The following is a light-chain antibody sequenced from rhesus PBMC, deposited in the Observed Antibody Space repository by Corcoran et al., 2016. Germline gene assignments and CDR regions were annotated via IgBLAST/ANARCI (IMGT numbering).Light chain of an antibody. CDR2: KAS. Sequence: DIQMTQSPSSLSASVGDRVTITCRASENVNNYLHWYQQKPGKAPKLLIYKASTLQSGVPSRFCGSGSGTDYTFTISSLQPEDVATYYCQHAYGTPFSFGQGTKVEIK. J-gene: IGKJ2*01. CDR3: QHAYGTPFS. V-gene: IGKV1-74*01. CDR1: ENVNNY.